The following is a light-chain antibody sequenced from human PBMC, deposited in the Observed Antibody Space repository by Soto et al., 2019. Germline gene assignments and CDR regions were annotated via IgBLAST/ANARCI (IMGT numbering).Light chain of an antibody. CDR3: KQYGSSPRT. CDR2: GAS. V-gene: IGKV3-20*01. CDR1: QSVRSY. Sequence: ETVLTQSPGTLSLSPGERATLSCRASQSVRSYLAWYQQKPGQAPRLLIYGASSRATGIPDRFSGSGSGTDFTLTISRLEPEDFAVDYCKQYGSSPRTCGGGTKVQIK. J-gene: IGKJ4*01.